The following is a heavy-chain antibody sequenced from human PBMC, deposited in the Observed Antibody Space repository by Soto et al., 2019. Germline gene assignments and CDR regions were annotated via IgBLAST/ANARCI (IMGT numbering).Heavy chain of an antibody. CDR3: AREYYYDSSGYYYTDY. CDR1: GGPISSGDYY. D-gene: IGHD3-22*01. Sequence: SETLSLTCTVSGGPISSGDYYWSWIRQPPGKGLEWIGYIYYSGSTYYNPSLKSRVTISVDTSKNQFSLKLSSVTAADTAVYYCAREYYYDSSGYYYTDYWGQGTLVTVS. V-gene: IGHV4-30-4*01. J-gene: IGHJ4*02. CDR2: IYYSGST.